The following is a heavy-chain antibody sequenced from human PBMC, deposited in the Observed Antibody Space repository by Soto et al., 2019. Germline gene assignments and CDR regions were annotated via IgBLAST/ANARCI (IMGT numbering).Heavy chain of an antibody. CDR1: GYTFTSYA. Sequence: VSVKVSCKASGYTFTSYAMHWVRQAPGQRLEWMGWINAGNGNTKYSQKFQGRVTITRDTSASTAYMELSSLRSEDTAVYYCARGPVSNNWFDPWGQGTLVTVSS. V-gene: IGHV1-3*01. J-gene: IGHJ5*02. CDR3: ARGPVSNNWFDP. CDR2: INAGNGNT.